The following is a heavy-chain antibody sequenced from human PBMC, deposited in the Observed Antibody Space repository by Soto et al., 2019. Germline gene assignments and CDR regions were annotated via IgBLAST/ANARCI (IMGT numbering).Heavy chain of an antibody. J-gene: IGHJ4*02. D-gene: IGHD6-13*01. CDR3: ARHKSSDSNWYY. Sequence: QVQLQESGPGLVKPSETLSLNCTVSGGSISSYYWSWIRQPPGKGLEWIGYIFYSGSTIYNPSLKSRVTISVDTFRNQFSLKLRSVTAADTAMYYCARHKSSDSNWYYWGRGILVTVSS. CDR1: GGSISSYY. CDR2: IFYSGST. V-gene: IGHV4-59*01.